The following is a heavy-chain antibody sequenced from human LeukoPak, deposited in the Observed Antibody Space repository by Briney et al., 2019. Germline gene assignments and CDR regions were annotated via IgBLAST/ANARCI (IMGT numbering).Heavy chain of an antibody. Sequence: ASVKVSCKASGYTFTSYYMHWVRQAPGQGLEWMGIVNPSGGSTRYAQKFQGRVTMTRDTSTSTVYMELSSLRSEDTAVYYCARNPVTTKYFDYWGQGTLVTVSS. V-gene: IGHV1-46*01. J-gene: IGHJ4*02. CDR1: GYTFTSYY. CDR2: VNPSGGST. D-gene: IGHD4-17*01. CDR3: ARNPVTTKYFDY.